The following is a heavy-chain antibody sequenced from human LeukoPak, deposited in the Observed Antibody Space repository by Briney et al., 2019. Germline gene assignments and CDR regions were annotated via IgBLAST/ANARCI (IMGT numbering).Heavy chain of an antibody. CDR1: GYTFTGYY. D-gene: IGHD7-27*01. CDR3: ARGDGDGPARRAFDI. V-gene: IGHV1-2*02. Sequence: ASVKVSCKASGYTFTGYYMHWVRQAPGQGLEWMGWISPTSGDTNYVQKFQGRVIMTRDTSISTAYMELSRVTSDDTAVYYCARGDGDGPARRAFDIWGQGTMVTVSS. CDR2: ISPTSGDT. J-gene: IGHJ3*02.